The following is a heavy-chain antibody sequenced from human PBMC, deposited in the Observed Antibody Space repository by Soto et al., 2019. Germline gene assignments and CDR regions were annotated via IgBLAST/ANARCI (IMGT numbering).Heavy chain of an antibody. D-gene: IGHD3-22*01. J-gene: IGHJ3*02. CDR1: GGSISSYY. V-gene: IGHV4-59*01. CDR3: ARGGVDYYDSSGYYGAYDAFDI. CDR2: IYYSGST. Sequence: SETLSLTCTVSGGSISSYYWSWIRQPPGKGLEWIGYIYYSGSTNYNPSLKSRVTISVDTSKNQFSLKLSCVTAADTAVYYCARGGVDYYDSSGYYGAYDAFDIWGQGTMVTVSS.